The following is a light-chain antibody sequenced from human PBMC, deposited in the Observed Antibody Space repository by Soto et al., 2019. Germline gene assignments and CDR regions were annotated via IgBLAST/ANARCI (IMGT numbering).Light chain of an antibody. J-gene: IGKJ1*01. CDR3: QQYKSFSWT. V-gene: IGKV1-5*01. Sequence: DIQMTQSPSTLSASVGDRVTINWRASQTISRWVAWYQQKPGTDTKLRIYDASSLEGGVPYRVSGRGSGTECTRTISGLQNADFATYYCQQYKSFSWTFGQGTKVDI. CDR1: QTISRW. CDR2: DAS.